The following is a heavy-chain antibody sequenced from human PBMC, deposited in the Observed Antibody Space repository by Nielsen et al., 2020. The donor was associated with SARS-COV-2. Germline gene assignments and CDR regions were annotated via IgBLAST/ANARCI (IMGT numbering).Heavy chain of an antibody. D-gene: IGHD6-19*01. J-gene: IGHJ4*02. V-gene: IGHV3-7*03. Sequence: GESLKISCAASGFTFSSYWMNWVRQAPGKGLEWVANIKQDGSEKYYGDSVKGRFTISRDNAKNSLYLQMNSLRAEDTALYYCASSIAVAEGFFFDYWGQGTLVNVSS. CDR2: IKQDGSEK. CDR3: ASSIAVAEGFFFDY. CDR1: GFTFSSYW.